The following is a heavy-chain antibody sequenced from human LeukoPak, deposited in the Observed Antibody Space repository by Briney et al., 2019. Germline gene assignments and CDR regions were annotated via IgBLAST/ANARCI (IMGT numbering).Heavy chain of an antibody. CDR1: GGSICSGGYY. CDR3: ARSTVVNHLDY. Sequence: SETLSLTCTVSGGSICSGGYYWRWIRQHPGKGLEWIGYIYYSGSTNYNPSLKSRVTMSVDTSKSQFSLKLSSVTAADTAVYYCARSTVVNHLDYWGQGTLVTVSS. V-gene: IGHV4-61*08. CDR2: IYYSGST. D-gene: IGHD4-23*01. J-gene: IGHJ4*02.